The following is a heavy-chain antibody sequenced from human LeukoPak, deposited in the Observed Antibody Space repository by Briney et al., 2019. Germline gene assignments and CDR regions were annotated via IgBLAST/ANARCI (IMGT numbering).Heavy chain of an antibody. CDR2: IYYSGST. CDR3: ARVGRYGYNLEYFDY. Sequence: KPSETLSLTCTVSGGSISSYYWSWIRQPPAKGLEWIGYIYYSGSTNYNPSLKSRVTISVDTSKNQFSLKLSSVTAADTAVYYCARVGRYGYNLEYFDYWGQGTLVTVSS. D-gene: IGHD5-24*01. J-gene: IGHJ4*02. V-gene: IGHV4-59*01. CDR1: GGSISSYY.